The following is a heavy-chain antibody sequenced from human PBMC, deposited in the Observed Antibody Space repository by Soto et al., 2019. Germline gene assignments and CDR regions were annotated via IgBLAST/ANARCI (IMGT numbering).Heavy chain of an antibody. CDR1: GGSISSYY. J-gene: IGHJ4*02. Sequence: PSETLSLTCTASGGSISSYYWSWIRQPPGKGLEWIGYIYYSGSTNYNPSLKSRVTISVDTSKNQFSLKLSSVTAADTAVYYCARHRDYPFDYWGQGTLVTVSS. CDR2: IYYSGST. V-gene: IGHV4-59*01. D-gene: IGHD4-17*01. CDR3: ARHRDYPFDY.